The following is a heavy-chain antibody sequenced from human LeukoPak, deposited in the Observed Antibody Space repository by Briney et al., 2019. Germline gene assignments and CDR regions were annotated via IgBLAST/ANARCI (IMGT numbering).Heavy chain of an antibody. CDR1: GYTFTSYD. CDR3: ARSYYGSGSSRPHYYCCGMDV. V-gene: IGHV1-8*01. Sequence: ASVKVSCKASGYTFTSYDINWVRQATGQGLEWMGWMNPNSGNTGYARKFQGRVTMTRNTSISTAYMELSSLRSEDTAVYYCARSYYGSGSSRPHYYCCGMDVWGQGTTVTVSS. D-gene: IGHD3-10*01. CDR2: MNPNSGNT. J-gene: IGHJ6*02.